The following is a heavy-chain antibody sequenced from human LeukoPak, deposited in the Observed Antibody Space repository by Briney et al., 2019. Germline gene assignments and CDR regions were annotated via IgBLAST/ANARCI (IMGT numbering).Heavy chain of an antibody. CDR2: INPNSGGT. CDR3: ARLNLDTAYTYDY. D-gene: IGHD5-18*01. Sequence: ASVKVSCRASGYTFTGYYTHWVRQAPGQGLEWMGWINPNSGGTNYAQKFQGRVTMTRDTSISTAYMELSRLRSDDTAVYYCARLNLDTAYTYDYWGQGTLVTVSS. V-gene: IGHV1-2*02. CDR1: GYTFTGYY. J-gene: IGHJ4*02.